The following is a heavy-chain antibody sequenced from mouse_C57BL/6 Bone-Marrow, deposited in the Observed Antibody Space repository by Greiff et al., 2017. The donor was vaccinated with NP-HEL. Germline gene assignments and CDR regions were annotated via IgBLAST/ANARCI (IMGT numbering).Heavy chain of an antibody. D-gene: IGHD1-1*01. CDR3: ARLITTFFDY. CDR1: GYTFTSYT. J-gene: IGHJ2*01. CDR2: INPSSGYT. Sequence: VQLQQSGAELARPGASVKMSCKASGYTFTSYTMHWVKQRPGQGLEWIGDINPSSGYTKYNQKFKDKATLTADKSSSTAYMQLSSLTSEDSAVYYCARLITTFFDYWGQGTTLTVSS. V-gene: IGHV1-4*01.